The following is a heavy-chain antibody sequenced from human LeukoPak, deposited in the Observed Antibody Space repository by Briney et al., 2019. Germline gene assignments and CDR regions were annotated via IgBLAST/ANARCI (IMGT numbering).Heavy chain of an antibody. CDR3: ARDDRSGSYPRRTAEYFQH. V-gene: IGHV3-21*06. Sequence: GGSLRLSCAASGFTFSSYSMNWVRQAPGKGLEWVPSISSSSSYIYYADSVKGRFTISRDNANNSLYLQMNSLRAEDTAVYYCARDDRSGSYPRRTAEYFQHWGQGTLVTVSS. CDR1: GFTFSSYS. D-gene: IGHD1-26*01. J-gene: IGHJ1*01. CDR2: ISSSSSYI.